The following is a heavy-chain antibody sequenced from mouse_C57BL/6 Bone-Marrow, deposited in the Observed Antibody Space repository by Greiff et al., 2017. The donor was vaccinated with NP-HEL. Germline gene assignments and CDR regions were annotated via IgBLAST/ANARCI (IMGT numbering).Heavy chain of an antibody. CDR2: IYPRSGNT. D-gene: IGHD2-2*01. CDR3: ARGWLRGVFDY. J-gene: IGHJ2*01. CDR1: GYTFTSYG. V-gene: IGHV1-81*01. Sequence: QVQLQQSGAELARPGASVKLSCKASGYTFTSYGISWVKQRTGQGLEWIGEIYPRSGNTYYNEKLKGKATLTADKSSSTAYMELRSLTSEDSAVYFCARGWLRGVFDYWGQGTTLTVSS.